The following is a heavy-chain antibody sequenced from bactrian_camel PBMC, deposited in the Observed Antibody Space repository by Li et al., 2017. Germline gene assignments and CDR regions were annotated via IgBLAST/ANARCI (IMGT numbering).Heavy chain of an antibody. V-gene: IGHV3S53*01. D-gene: IGHD1*01. Sequence: HVQLVESGGGLVQPGGSPRLSCVASGFNFNDYAMSWYRQAPGKERDFVSGIDSYGSTSYANSVKGRFTISQDSAKNMLHLQMNSLKPEDTAIYYCAADPSRSEWRCRWDVELAFRGQGTQVTVS. J-gene: IGHJ4*01. CDR3: AADPSRSEWRCRWDVELAF. CDR2: IDSYGST. CDR1: GFNFNDYA.